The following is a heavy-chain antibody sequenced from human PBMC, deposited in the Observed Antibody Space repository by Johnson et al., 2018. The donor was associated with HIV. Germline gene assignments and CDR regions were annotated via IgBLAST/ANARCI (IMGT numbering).Heavy chain of an antibody. CDR2: ISYDGSNK. D-gene: IGHD2-21*02. V-gene: IGHV3-30-3*01. Sequence: GERGEEGGGGGEEGRERRREGEEEGLIFSSYAMHWVRQAPGKGLEWVAIISYDGSNKYYADSVKGRFTISRDNAKNTLYLEMKSLRVDDTAVYYCVRDDYAFHIWGQGTMVTVSS. CDR1: GLIFSSYA. J-gene: IGHJ3*02. CDR3: VRDDYAFHI.